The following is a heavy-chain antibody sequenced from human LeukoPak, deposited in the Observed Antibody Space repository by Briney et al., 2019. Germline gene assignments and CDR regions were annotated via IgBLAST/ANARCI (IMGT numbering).Heavy chain of an antibody. V-gene: IGHV3-23*01. J-gene: IGHJ4*02. D-gene: IGHD4/OR15-4a*01. Sequence: GGSLRLSCAASGFTFSSYGMSWVRQAPGKGLEWVSAINGSGGSTYYADSVKGRFTISRDNSKNTLYLQMNSLRAEDTAVYYCAKAGLVRGGALDSWGQGTLVTVSS. CDR1: GFTFSSYG. CDR3: AKAGLVRGGALDS. CDR2: INGSGGST.